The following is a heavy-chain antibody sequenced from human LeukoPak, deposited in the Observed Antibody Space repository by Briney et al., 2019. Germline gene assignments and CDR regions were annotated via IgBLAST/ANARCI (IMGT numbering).Heavy chain of an antibody. CDR1: GGSISDYY. D-gene: IGHD6-13*01. V-gene: IGHV4-59*08. CDR3: VRHGSGYTSSWYCPLDY. Sequence: SETLSLTCTVSGGSISDYYWSWIRQPPGKGLEWIGYMYYSGATNYNPSLRSRVTISLDTSKNRVSLKLSSVTAADTAVYYCVRHGSGYTSSWYCPLDYWGQGTLVTVSS. CDR2: MYYSGAT. J-gene: IGHJ4*02.